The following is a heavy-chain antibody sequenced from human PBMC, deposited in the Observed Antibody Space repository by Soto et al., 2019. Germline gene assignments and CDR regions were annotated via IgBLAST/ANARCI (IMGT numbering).Heavy chain of an antibody. CDR2: INDSGNI. Sequence: QVQLQQWGAGLLKPSETLSLTCAVYGGSFSGYQWTWIRQTPGKRLEWIGEINDSGNINYNPSLKCRVTILVDTRKKQISLKLSSVTAADTGVYYCARGLILWFGELSRPGGYYYYMDVWGKGTTVTVSS. J-gene: IGHJ6*03. V-gene: IGHV4-34*01. D-gene: IGHD3-10*01. CDR1: GGSFSGYQ. CDR3: ARGLILWFGELSRPGGYYYYMDV.